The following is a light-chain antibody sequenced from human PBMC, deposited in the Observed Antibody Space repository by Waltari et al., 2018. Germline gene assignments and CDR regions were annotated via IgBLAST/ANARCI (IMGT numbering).Light chain of an antibody. CDR1: SSDIGTYNY. J-gene: IGLJ1*01. V-gene: IGLV2-14*03. Sequence: QSALTQPASVSGSPGQSITVSCTGTSSDIGTYNYFSWYQQHPGKAPKLMIYDVSSRPSGVSNRFSGSKSGNTASLTISGLQAEDEADYYCDSKSSSSPHVFGTGTKVTVL. CDR3: DSKSSSSPHV. CDR2: DVS.